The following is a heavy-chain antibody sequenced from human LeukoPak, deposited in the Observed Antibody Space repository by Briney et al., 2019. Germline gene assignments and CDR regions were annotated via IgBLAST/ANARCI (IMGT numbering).Heavy chain of an antibody. J-gene: IGHJ3*02. Sequence: GGSLRLSCAASGFTFSSYSMNWVRQVPGKGLEWVSSISSSSSYIYYADSVKGRFTISRDNAKNSLYLQMNSLRAEDTAVYYCARASLVDAFDIWGQGTMVTVSS. V-gene: IGHV3-21*01. CDR1: GFTFSSYS. CDR2: ISSSSSYI. CDR3: ARASLVDAFDI.